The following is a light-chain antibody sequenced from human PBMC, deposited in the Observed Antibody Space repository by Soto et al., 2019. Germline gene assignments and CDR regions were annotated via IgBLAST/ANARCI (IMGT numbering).Light chain of an antibody. CDR3: QQYYSTPIT. CDR2: DAY. CDR1: QSVRGY. V-gene: IGKV3-11*01. Sequence: EIVLTQSPATLSLSPGERATLSCRASQSVRGYLAWYQQKLGQAPRLLIYDAYNRATGVPARFSGSGSGADFTLTISSLQAEDVAVYYCQQYYSTPITFGQGTRLEIK. J-gene: IGKJ5*01.